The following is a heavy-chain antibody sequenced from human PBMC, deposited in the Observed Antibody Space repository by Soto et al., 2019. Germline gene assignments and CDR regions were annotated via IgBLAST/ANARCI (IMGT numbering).Heavy chain of an antibody. V-gene: IGHV4-30-2*01. CDR1: GGSIGNDDYS. J-gene: IGHJ4*02. CDR2: IYHSGTT. Sequence: GPGPGRASETLSLTCTVSGGSIGNDDYSWSWVRQPPDKGLEWIGYIYHSGTTYYNPSLSSRVTISVDGSNNQFSLKLTSMTASDMAVYYCATVIPAARYFAYWGQGILVTVSS. CDR3: ATVIPAARYFAY. D-gene: IGHD2-2*01.